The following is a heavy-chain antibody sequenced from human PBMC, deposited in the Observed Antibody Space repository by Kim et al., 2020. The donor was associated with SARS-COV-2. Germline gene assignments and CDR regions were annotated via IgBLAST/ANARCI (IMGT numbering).Heavy chain of an antibody. Sequence: GGSLRLSCAASGFTFSSYGMHWVRQAPGKGLEWVAVIWYDGSNKYYADSVKGRFTISRDNSKNTLYLQMNSLRAEDTAVYYCARARGYSSIFDYWGQGTLVTVSS. CDR1: GFTFSSYG. CDR2: IWYDGSNK. D-gene: IGHD5-18*01. J-gene: IGHJ4*02. CDR3: ARARGYSSIFDY. V-gene: IGHV3-33*01.